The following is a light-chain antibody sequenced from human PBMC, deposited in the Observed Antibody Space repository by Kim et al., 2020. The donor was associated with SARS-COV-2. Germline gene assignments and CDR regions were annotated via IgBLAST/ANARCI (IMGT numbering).Light chain of an antibody. J-gene: IGLJ2*01. CDR3: KSRDTSGDRLV. Sequence: ALGQTDRVTCQADSLRTYYASWYQQKPGHAPALVIYAKNNRPSGIPDRFSGSSSGNTASLTITGAQAEDEADYYCKSRDTSGDRLVFGGGTKLTVL. CDR2: AKN. CDR1: SLRTYY. V-gene: IGLV3-19*01.